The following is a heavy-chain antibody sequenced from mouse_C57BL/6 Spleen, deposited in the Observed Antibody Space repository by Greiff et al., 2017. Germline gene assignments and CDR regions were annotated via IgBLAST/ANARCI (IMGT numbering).Heavy chain of an antibody. Sequence: VKLMESGAELVRPGSSVKLSCKASGYTFTSYWMHWVKQRPIQGLEWIGNIDPSDSETHYNQKFKDKATLTVDKSSSTAYMQLSSLTSEDSAVYYCARNYGSSYDAMDYWGQGTSVTVSS. D-gene: IGHD1-1*01. J-gene: IGHJ4*01. V-gene: IGHV1-52*01. CDR2: IDPSDSET. CDR1: GYTFTSYW. CDR3: ARNYGSSYDAMDY.